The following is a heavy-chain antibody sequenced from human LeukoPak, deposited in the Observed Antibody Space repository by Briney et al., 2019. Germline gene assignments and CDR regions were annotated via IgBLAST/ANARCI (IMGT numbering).Heavy chain of an antibody. J-gene: IGHJ4*02. V-gene: IGHV4-34*01. Sequence: SETLSLTCAVYGGSFSGYYWSWIRQPPGKGLEWIGEINHSGSTNYSPSLKSRVTISVDTSKNQFSLKLSSVTAADTAVYYCARATVASPSFDYWGQGTLVTVSS. CDR2: INHSGST. CDR3: ARATVASPSFDY. CDR1: GGSFSGYY. D-gene: IGHD6-19*01.